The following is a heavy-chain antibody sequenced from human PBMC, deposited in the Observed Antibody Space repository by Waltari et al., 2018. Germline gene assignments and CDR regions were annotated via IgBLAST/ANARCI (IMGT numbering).Heavy chain of an antibody. CDR3: ARGKSGNYPYFDY. Sequence: QLQLQESGPGLVKPSETLSLTCTVSGGSISSSSYYCGWIRQPPGKGLEWIGSIYYSGSTYYNPSLKSRVTISVDTSKNQFSLKLSSVTAADTAVYYCARGKSGNYPYFDYWGQGTLVTVSS. CDR1: GGSISSSSYY. D-gene: IGHD1-7*01. CDR2: IYYSGST. J-gene: IGHJ4*02. V-gene: IGHV4-39*07.